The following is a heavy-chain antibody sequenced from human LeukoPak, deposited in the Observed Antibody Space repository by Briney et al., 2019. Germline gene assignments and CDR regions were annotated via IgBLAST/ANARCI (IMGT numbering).Heavy chain of an antibody. V-gene: IGHV3-30*04. J-gene: IGHJ4*02. D-gene: IGHD1-26*01. CDR2: ISYDGSNK. CDR3: ARDGPPLGGSYPGY. CDR1: GFTFSSYA. Sequence: PGGSLRLSCAASGFTFSSYAMHWVRQAPGKGLEWVAVISYDGSNKYYADSVKGRFTISRDNSKNTLYLQMNSLRAEDTAVYYCARDGPPLGGSYPGYWGQGTLVTVSS.